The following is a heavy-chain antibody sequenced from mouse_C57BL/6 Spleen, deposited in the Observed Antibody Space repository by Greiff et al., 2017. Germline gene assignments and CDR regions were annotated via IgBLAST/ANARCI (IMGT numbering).Heavy chain of an antibody. CDR1: GFTFSSYG. J-gene: IGHJ1*03. CDR2: ISSGGSYT. Sequence: EVQRVESGGDLVKPGGSLKLSCAASGFTFSSYGMSWVRQTPDKRLEWVATISSGGSYTYYPDSVKGRFTISRDNAKNTLYLQMSSLKSEDTAMYYCARREPRGYFDVWGTGTTVTVSS. CDR3: ARREPRGYFDV. V-gene: IGHV5-6*01.